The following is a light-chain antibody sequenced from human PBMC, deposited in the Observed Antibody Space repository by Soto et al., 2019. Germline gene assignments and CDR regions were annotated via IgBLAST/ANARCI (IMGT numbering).Light chain of an antibody. CDR3: QQYGNSPLYS. Sequence: EIVLTQSPATLSLSPGERATLSCRASQSVDSSYLAWYHQRPGQAPRLLIYGASNRATGIPHRFGGSGSGTDFNLTISRLEPEDSAVYYCQQYGNSPLYSFGQGPKLEIK. V-gene: IGKV3-20*01. J-gene: IGKJ2*01. CDR1: QSVDSSY. CDR2: GAS.